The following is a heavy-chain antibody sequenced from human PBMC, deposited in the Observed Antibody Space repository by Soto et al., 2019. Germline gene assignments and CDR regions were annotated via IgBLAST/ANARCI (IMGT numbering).Heavy chain of an antibody. J-gene: IGHJ6*03. CDR3: ARGEYQLLFYYYYYMDG. Sequence: PSETLSLTCAVYGGSFSGYYWSWIRQPPGKGLEWIGEINHSGSTNYNPSLKSRVTISVDTSKNQFSLKLSSVTAADTAVYYCARGEYQLLFYYYYYMDGWGKGTTVTVAS. D-gene: IGHD2-2*01. V-gene: IGHV4-34*01. CDR1: GGSFSGYY. CDR2: INHSGST.